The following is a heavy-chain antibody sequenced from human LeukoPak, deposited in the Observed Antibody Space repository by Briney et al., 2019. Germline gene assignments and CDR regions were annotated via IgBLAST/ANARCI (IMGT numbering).Heavy chain of an antibody. CDR1: GFSLDDYA. CDR2: ISWDSVSI. J-gene: IGHJ5*02. Sequence: GRSLRLSCVASGFSLDDYAMHWVRQVPGRGLEWVSAISWDSVSIGYTDSVEGRFTISRDNAKNSLHLQMSNVTPEDTALYFCAREGREPYSENSGYFDAWGQGALVTVSS. D-gene: IGHD3-22*01. V-gene: IGHV3-9*01. CDR3: AREGREPYSENSGYFDA.